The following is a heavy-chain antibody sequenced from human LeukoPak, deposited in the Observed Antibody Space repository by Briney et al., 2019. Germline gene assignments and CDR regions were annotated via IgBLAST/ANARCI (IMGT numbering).Heavy chain of an antibody. CDR3: AKLGWPGS. CDR1: GFTFNNYD. Sequence: PGGSLRLSCADSGFTFNNYDMSWVRQAPGKGLEWVSTISGSGGHTYYADSVKGRFTISRDNSKDTLHLLMNSLRAEDTAVYYCAKLGWPGSWGQGTLVTVSS. D-gene: IGHD1-26*01. CDR2: ISGSGGHT. V-gene: IGHV3-23*01. J-gene: IGHJ4*02.